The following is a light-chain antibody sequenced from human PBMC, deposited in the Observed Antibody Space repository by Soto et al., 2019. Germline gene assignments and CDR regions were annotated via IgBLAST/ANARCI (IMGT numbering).Light chain of an antibody. CDR2: AAS. CDR3: QQCYTARA. CDR1: QSISTY. Sequence: DIQMTQSPSSLSASVGDRVTITCRASQSISTYLNWYQQKPGKAPRLLIYAASSLQNGVPSRFSGSGSGTDFTLTSSSLQPEDFAMYHCQQCYTARAFGQGTKVEIK. J-gene: IGKJ1*01. V-gene: IGKV1-39*01.